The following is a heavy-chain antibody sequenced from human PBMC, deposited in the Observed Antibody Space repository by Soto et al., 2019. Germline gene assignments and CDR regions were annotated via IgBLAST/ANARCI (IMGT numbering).Heavy chain of an antibody. V-gene: IGHV4-30-4*01. D-gene: IGHD3-22*01. CDR1: GGSISSGDYY. J-gene: IGHJ4*02. Sequence: SETLSLTCTVSGGSISSGDYYWSWIRQPPGKGLEWIGYIYYSGSTYYNPSLKSRVTISVDTSKNQFSLKLSSVTAADTAVYYCAREKNYDSSGYYPDYWGQGTLVTVS. CDR3: AREKNYDSSGYYPDY. CDR2: IYYSGST.